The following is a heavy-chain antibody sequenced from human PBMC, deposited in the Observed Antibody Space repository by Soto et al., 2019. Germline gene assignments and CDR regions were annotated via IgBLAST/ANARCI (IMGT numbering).Heavy chain of an antibody. D-gene: IGHD2-2*01. CDR1: GFPFSGFA. J-gene: IGHJ3*02. CDR3: AKVWGYCSSTSCDDAFDI. Sequence: EVQLLESGGGLVQPGGSLGLSFAPLGFPFSGFAMSWVRQPPGKGLEGVSAISGSGGSTYYADSVKGRFTISRDNSKNTLYLQMNSLRAEDTAVYYCAKVWGYCSSTSCDDAFDIWGQGTMVTVSS. CDR2: ISGSGGST. V-gene: IGHV3-23*01.